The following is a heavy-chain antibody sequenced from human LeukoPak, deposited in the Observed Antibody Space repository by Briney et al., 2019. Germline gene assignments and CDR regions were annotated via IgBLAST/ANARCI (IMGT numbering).Heavy chain of an antibody. CDR2: IYYSGST. Sequence: SETLSLTCTVSGGSISSYYWSWIRQPPGKGLEWIGCIYYSGSTNYNPSLKSRVTISVDTSKNQFSLKLSSVTAADTAVYYCARGNGYYDSSGYYPFDYWGQGTLVTVSS. V-gene: IGHV4-59*01. CDR1: GGSISSYY. CDR3: ARGNGYYDSSGYYPFDY. D-gene: IGHD3-22*01. J-gene: IGHJ4*02.